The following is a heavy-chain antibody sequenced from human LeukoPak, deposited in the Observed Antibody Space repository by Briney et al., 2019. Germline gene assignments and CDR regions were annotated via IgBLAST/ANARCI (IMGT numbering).Heavy chain of an antibody. CDR1: GGSISSYY. CDR3: ARGLSRIAVAGTLDY. V-gene: IGHV4-59*01. J-gene: IGHJ4*02. Sequence: SETLSLTCTVSGGSISSYYWSWIRQPPGKGLEWIGYIYYSGSTNYNPSLKSRVTISVDTSKNQFSLKLSSVTAADTAVYYCARGLSRIAVAGTLDYWGQGTLVTASS. CDR2: IYYSGST. D-gene: IGHD6-19*01.